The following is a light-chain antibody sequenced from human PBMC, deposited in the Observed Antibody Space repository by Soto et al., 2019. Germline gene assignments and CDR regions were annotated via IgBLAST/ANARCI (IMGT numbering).Light chain of an antibody. V-gene: IGKV3-20*01. CDR1: QNIVVSY. Sequence: VLTQSPGTLSLSPGERATLSCRGSQNIVVSYLAWYQQKPGQAPRLLIYGGSSRATGTPDRFSGSGSGTDFNLTISRLEPEDFAVYYCHHHDRPPYPSGQGTKLDIK. CDR2: GGS. CDR3: HHHDRPPYP. J-gene: IGKJ1*01.